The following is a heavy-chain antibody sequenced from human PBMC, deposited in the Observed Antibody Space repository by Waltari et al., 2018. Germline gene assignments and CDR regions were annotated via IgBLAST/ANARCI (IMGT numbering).Heavy chain of an antibody. D-gene: IGHD3-3*01. CDR3: ARYSLRFYYFDY. CDR2: IYYSGST. V-gene: IGHV4-39*07. J-gene: IGHJ4*02. CDR1: GGSISSSSYY. Sequence: TVSGGSISSSSYYWGWIRQPPGKGLEWIGSIYYSGSTYYNPSLKSRVTISVDTSKNQFSLKLSSVTAADTAVYYCARYSLRFYYFDYWGQGTLVTVSS.